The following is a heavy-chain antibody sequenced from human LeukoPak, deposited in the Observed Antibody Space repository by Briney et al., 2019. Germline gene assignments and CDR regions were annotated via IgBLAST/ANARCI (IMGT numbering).Heavy chain of an antibody. CDR3: ARAEYCSGGSCYPPNYYGMDV. CDR1: GFTFSSYA. V-gene: IGHV3-30-3*01. J-gene: IGHJ6*02. CDR2: ISYDGSNK. Sequence: GGSLRLSCAASGFTFSSYAMHWVRQAPGKGLEWVAVISYDGSNKYYADSVKGRFTISRDNSKNTLYLQMNSLRAEDTAVYFCARAEYCSGGSCYPPNYYGMDVWGQGTTVTVSS. D-gene: IGHD2-15*01.